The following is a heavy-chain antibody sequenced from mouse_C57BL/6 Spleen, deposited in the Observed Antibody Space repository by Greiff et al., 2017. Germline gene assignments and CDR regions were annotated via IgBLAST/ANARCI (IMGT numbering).Heavy chain of an antibody. J-gene: IGHJ2*01. CDR3: TTDYGRVFDY. D-gene: IGHD1-1*01. CDR1: GFNIKDDY. V-gene: IGHV14-4*01. Sequence: EVKLVESGAELVRPGASVKLSCTASGFNIKDDYMHWVKQRPEQGLEWIGWIDPENGDTEYASKFQGKATITADTSSNTAYLQLSSLTSEDTAVYYCTTDYGRVFDYWGQGTTLTVSS. CDR2: IDPENGDT.